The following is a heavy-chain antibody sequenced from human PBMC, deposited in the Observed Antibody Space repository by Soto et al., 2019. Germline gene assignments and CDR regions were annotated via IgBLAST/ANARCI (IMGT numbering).Heavy chain of an antibody. CDR1: GFTFSSYG. D-gene: IGHD1-26*01. V-gene: IGHV3-33*01. CDR3: AREGGGWELLGTMDV. Sequence: QVQLVESGGGVVQPGRSLRLSCAASGFTFSSYGMHWVRQAPGKGLEWVAVIWYDGSNKYYADSVKGRFTISRDNSKNTLYLQMKSLRAEDTAVYYCAREGGGWELLGTMDVWGQGTTVTVSS. CDR2: IWYDGSNK. J-gene: IGHJ6*02.